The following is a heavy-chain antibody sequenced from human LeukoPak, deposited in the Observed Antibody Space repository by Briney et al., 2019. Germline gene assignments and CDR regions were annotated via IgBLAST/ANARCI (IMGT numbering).Heavy chain of an antibody. V-gene: IGHV3-30-3*01. D-gene: IGHD1-26*01. Sequence: GGSLRLSCAASGFTFSSYAMHWVRQAPGKGLEWVAVISYDGSNKYYADSVKGRFTISRDNSKNTLYLQMNSLRAEDTAVYYCARDSVGTTNYFDYWGQGTLITVSS. CDR2: ISYDGSNK. CDR3: ARDSVGTTNYFDY. J-gene: IGHJ4*02. CDR1: GFTFSSYA.